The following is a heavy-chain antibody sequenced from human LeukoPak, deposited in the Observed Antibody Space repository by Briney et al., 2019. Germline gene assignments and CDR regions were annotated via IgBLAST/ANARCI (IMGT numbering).Heavy chain of an antibody. CDR3: AKSSAGITWFDP. J-gene: IGHJ5*02. D-gene: IGHD1-1*01. Sequence: PGGSLRLSCAASGFTFSSYAMNWVRQAPGKGLEWVSAISGSGGSTYYADSVKGRFTISRDNSKNTLYLQMDSLRSDDTAVYYCAKSSAGITWFDPWGQGTLVTVSS. CDR2: ISGSGGST. CDR1: GFTFSSYA. V-gene: IGHV3-23*01.